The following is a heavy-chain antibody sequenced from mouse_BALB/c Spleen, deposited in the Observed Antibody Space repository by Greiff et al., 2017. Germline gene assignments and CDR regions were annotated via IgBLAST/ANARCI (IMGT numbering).Heavy chain of an antibody. J-gene: IGHJ4*01. CDR2: ISTYYGDA. Sequence: VQLHQSGAELVRPGVSVKISCKGSGYTFNDYAMHWVKQSHAKSLEWIGVISTYYGDASYNQKFKGKATMTVDKSSSTAYMELARLTSEDSAIYYCARGDGYYAMDYWGQGTSVTVSS. V-gene: IGHV1S137*01. CDR1: GYTFNDYA. CDR3: ARGDGYYAMDY. D-gene: IGHD2-3*01.